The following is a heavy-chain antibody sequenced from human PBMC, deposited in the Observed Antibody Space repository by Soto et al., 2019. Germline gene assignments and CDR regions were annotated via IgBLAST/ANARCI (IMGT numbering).Heavy chain of an antibody. Sequence: QVQLVQSGAEVRKPGASVRVSCKATGYSFTRHDINWLRQAAGQGLEWMGWMNPNSGNTVYAQKFQGRGTMTRNTSITTAHIEVTSLKSEDTAVYFCARGAYNDYSHWFDPWGQGTLVTVSS. J-gene: IGHJ5*02. V-gene: IGHV1-8*01. D-gene: IGHD4-4*01. CDR2: MNPNSGNT. CDR1: GYSFTRHD. CDR3: ARGAYNDYSHWFDP.